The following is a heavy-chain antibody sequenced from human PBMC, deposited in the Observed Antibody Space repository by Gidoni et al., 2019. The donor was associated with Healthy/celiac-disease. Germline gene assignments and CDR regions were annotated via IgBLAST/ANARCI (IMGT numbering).Heavy chain of an antibody. CDR1: VFTFSSYA. CDR2: ISGSGGST. V-gene: IGHV3-23*01. CDR3: AKDRSSGWLPDY. D-gene: IGHD6-19*01. J-gene: IGHJ4*02. Sequence: EVQLLESGGGLVQPGGSLRLSCAASVFTFSSYAMSWVRQAPGKGLGCVSAISGSGGSTYYADSVKGRFTISRDNSKNTLYLQMNSLRAEDTAVYYCAKDRSSGWLPDYWGQGTLVTVSS.